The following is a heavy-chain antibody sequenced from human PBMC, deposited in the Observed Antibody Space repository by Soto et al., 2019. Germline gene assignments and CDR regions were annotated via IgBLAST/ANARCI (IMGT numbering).Heavy chain of an antibody. CDR1: GYSFNSYW. V-gene: IGHV5-51*01. D-gene: IGHD6-6*01. J-gene: IGHJ5*02. Sequence: PXEYLKTSFKGSGYSFNSYWLGWVRQMPGKGLEWMGIIYPGDSDTRYSPSFQGQVTISADKSISTAYLQWSSLKASDTAMYYCARRHSSSSGWFDPWGQGTPVTVSS. CDR3: ARRHSSSSGWFDP. CDR2: IYPGDSDT.